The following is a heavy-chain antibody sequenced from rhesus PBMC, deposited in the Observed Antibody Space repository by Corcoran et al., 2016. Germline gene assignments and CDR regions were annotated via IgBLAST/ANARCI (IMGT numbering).Heavy chain of an antibody. J-gene: IGHJ4*01. CDR1: GFSLSPSGTG. Sequence: QVTLQESGPALVQPTQPLTLTCPFSGFSLSPSGTGVGWIRQPPGKALEWLASIYWNDSKVYSTSLKSRLTISKDTSKNQVGLTMTNMDPVDTATYYCARVLVGLDYWGQGVLVTVSS. V-gene: IGHV2-95*01. CDR3: ARVLVGLDY. D-gene: IGHD2-39*02. CDR2: IYWNDSK.